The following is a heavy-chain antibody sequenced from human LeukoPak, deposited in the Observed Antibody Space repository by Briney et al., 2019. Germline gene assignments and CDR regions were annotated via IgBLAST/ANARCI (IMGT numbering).Heavy chain of an antibody. CDR1: GFIVNDHA. V-gene: IGHV3-9*01. CDR2: VFWNGVDK. D-gene: IGHD3-10*01. Sequence: GRSLRLSCVASGFIVNDHAMHWVRQTPGKGLEWVAGVFWNGVDKGYADSVKGRFTISRDNSKNTLYLQMNSLRAEDTAVYYCARDDSSEQVNGAFDIWGQGTMVTVSS. CDR3: ARDDSSEQVNGAFDI. J-gene: IGHJ3*02.